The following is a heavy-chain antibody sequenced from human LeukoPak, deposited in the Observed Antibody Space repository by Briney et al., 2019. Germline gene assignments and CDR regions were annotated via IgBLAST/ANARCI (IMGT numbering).Heavy chain of an antibody. CDR1: GGSISSSSYY. D-gene: IGHD6-19*01. V-gene: IGHV4-39*07. Sequence: PSETLSLTCTVSGGSISSSSYYWGWIRQPPGKGLEWIGSIYYSGSTYYNPSLKSRVTISVDTSKNQFSLKLSSVTAADTAVYYCARNLPIRQWGKNAFDIWGQGTMVTVSS. J-gene: IGHJ3*02. CDR3: ARNLPIRQWGKNAFDI. CDR2: IYYSGST.